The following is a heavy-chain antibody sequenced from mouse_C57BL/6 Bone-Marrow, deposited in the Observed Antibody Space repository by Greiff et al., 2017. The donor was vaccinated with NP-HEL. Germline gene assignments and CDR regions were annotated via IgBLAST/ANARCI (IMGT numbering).Heavy chain of an antibody. D-gene: IGHD1-1*01. CDR3: ARGVYGSSRFGYAMDY. V-gene: IGHV1-80*01. J-gene: IGHJ4*01. CDR1: GYAFSSYW. CDR2: IYPGDGDA. Sequence: QVQLKESGAELVKPGASVKISCKASGYAFSSYWMNWVKERPGMGLEWIGQIYPGDGDAKYNGKFKGKATLTADKSSSTAYMQVSSLTSEDSAVYFCARGVYGSSRFGYAMDYWGQGTSVTVSS.